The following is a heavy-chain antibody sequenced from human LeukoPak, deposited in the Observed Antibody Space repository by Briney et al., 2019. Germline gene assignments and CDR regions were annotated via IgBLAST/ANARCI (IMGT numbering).Heavy chain of an antibody. CDR3: ARGTHAADDAFDI. J-gene: IGHJ3*02. Sequence: ASVKVSCKASGYTFTSYDINWVRQATGQGLEWMGWMNPNSGNTGYAQKFQGRVTITRNTSISTAYMELSSLRSEDTAVYYCARGTHAADDAFDIWGQGTMVTVSS. CDR1: GYTFTSYD. D-gene: IGHD6-13*01. CDR2: MNPNSGNT. V-gene: IGHV1-8*03.